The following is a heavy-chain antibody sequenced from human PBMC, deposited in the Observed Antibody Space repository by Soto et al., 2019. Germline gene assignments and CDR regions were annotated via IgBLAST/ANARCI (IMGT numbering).Heavy chain of an antibody. D-gene: IGHD6-13*01. Sequence: PSETLSLTCTVSGDSGMSGTYSWDWLRQSPGKGLEWIGCFWSTGAAYYNPSLKGRPTISLDTSKNQFSLNLNSVTAADTAVYFCARRPLAYFDYGGRGIQVTVSS. CDR3: ARRPLAYFDY. V-gene: IGHV4-39*01. CDR2: FWSTGAA. CDR1: GDSGMSGTYS. J-gene: IGHJ4*02.